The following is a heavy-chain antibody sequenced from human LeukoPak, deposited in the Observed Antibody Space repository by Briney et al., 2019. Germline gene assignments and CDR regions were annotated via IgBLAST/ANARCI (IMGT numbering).Heavy chain of an antibody. V-gene: IGHV1-46*01. CDR1: GYTFTSYY. CDR3: ARVGYCSSTSCDDDSGGIDY. CDR2: INPSGGST. J-gene: IGHJ4*02. D-gene: IGHD2-2*01. Sequence: GASVKVSCKASGYTFTSYYMHWVRQAPGQGLEWMGIINPSGGSTSYAQKFQGRVTMTRDTSTSTVYMELSSLRSEDTAVYYCARVGYCSSTSCDDDSGGIDYWGQGTLVTVSS.